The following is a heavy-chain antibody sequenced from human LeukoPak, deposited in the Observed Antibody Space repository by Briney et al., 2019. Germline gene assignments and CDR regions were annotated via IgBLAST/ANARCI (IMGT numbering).Heavy chain of an antibody. CDR2: LIPIFGIA. J-gene: IGHJ4*02. Sequence: SSVKFSCKAAAGTFSSYAISCVPQAPGQGLESLSTLIPIFGIANYAHKFQGRVTITADKSTSTAYMELSSLRSEDTAVYHCARDLGLGYSSGWYYFDYWGQGTLVTVSS. CDR1: AGTFSSYA. V-gene: IGHV1-69*04. CDR3: ARDLGLGYSSGWYYFDY. D-gene: IGHD6-19*01.